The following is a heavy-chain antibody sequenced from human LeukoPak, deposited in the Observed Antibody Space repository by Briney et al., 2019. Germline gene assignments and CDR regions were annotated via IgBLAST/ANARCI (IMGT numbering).Heavy chain of an antibody. V-gene: IGHV4-39*01. CDR2: ITYSGST. CDR1: GGSISSGCHY. J-gene: IGHJ6*02. Sequence: KSSETLSLTCIVSGGSISSGCHYWGWIRQPPGKSLEWIGSITYSGSTYYNQSLKSRVTISGDTSKNQFSLKLTSVTAADTAVYYCARSMDVWGQGTTVTVSS. CDR3: ARSMDV.